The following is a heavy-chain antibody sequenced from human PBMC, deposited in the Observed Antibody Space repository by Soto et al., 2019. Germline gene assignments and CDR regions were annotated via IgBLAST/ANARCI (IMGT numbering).Heavy chain of an antibody. CDR2: FDPEDGET. CDR3: XXXXXXXFX. J-gene: IGHJ4*02. CDR1: GYTLTELS. V-gene: IGHV1-24*01. Sequence: QVQLVQSGAEVKKPGASXKXSXXVSGYTLTELSMXWVRQAPGKGLEWMGGFDPEDGETIYAQKFQGRVTMTEDTSTDTAYMELSXLXXXXXXXXXXXXXXXXXFXWGQGTLVTVSS.